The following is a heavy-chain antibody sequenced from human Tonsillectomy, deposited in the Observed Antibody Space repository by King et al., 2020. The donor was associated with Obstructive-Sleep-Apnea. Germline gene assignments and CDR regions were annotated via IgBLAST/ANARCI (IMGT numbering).Heavy chain of an antibody. Sequence: VQLVESGGGLVQPGGSLRLSCAASGFTFYSYSMNWVRQAPGKGLEWGSYISSSSIDTYYADSVKGRFTISRDNAKYSLSLQMSSLRAEDTAVYYCARHISFPLVGGTYYHYGMDVWGQGPTVTVPS. CDR1: GFTFYSYS. CDR3: ARHISFPLVGGTYYHYGMDV. J-gene: IGHJ6*02. CDR2: ISSSSIDT. V-gene: IGHV3-48*04. D-gene: IGHD3-10*01.